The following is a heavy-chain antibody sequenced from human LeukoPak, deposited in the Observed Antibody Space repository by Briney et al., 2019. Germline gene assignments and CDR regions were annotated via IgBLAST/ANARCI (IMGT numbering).Heavy chain of an antibody. CDR1: GYSFTSYW. J-gene: IGHJ4*02. CDR2: IYPGDSDT. Sequence: GDSLKISCKGYGYSFTSYWIGWVRQMPGKGLEWMGIIYPGDSDTRYSPSFQGQVTISADKSISTAYLQWSSLKASDTAMYYCARLSDYYDSSGYSYYFDYWGQGTLVTVSS. D-gene: IGHD3-22*01. CDR3: ARLSDYYDSSGYSYYFDY. V-gene: IGHV5-51*03.